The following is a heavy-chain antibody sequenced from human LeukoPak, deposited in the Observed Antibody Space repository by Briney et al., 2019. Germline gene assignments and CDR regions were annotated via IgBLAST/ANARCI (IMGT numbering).Heavy chain of an antibody. V-gene: IGHV3-11*04. CDR3: ASRDYYYYYMDV. J-gene: IGHJ6*03. Sequence: PGGSLRLPCAASGFTFSDYYMSWIRQAPGKGLEWVSYISSSGSTIYYADSVKGRFTISRDNAKNSLYLQMNSLRAEDTAVYYCASRDYYYYYMDVWGKGTAVTVSS. CDR1: GFTFSDYY. D-gene: IGHD3-10*01. CDR2: ISSSGSTI.